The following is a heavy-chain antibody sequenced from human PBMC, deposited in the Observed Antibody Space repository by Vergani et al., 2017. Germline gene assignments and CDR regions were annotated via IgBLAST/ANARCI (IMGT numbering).Heavy chain of an antibody. CDR3: ARASTASFDY. CDR2: IKQDGSEK. D-gene: IGHD4-11*01. J-gene: IGHJ4*02. V-gene: IGHV3-7*01. Sequence: VQLVESGGDLVQPGGSLRLSCAGSGFTFSSHWMSWVRQAPGKGLEWVANIKQDGSEKYYVDSVKGRFTISRDNAKNSLFLQMNSLRAEDTAVYYCARASTASFDYWGQGTLVTVSS. CDR1: GFTFSSHW.